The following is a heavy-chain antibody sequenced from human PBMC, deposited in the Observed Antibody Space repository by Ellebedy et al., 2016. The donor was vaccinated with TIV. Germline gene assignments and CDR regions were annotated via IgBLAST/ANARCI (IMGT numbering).Heavy chain of an antibody. CDR3: ARDEEGYYDWDS. V-gene: IGHV3-48*03. CDR1: GFTLSSYG. J-gene: IGHJ4*02. CDR2: INAAGTTI. Sequence: GGSLRLSCAASGFTLSSYGVNWVRQAPGQGLEWLSHINAAGTTISYGDSVKGRFSVSRDNAKNLLYLQMNSLRADDTALYYCARDEEGYYDWDSWGQGTLVTVSS. D-gene: IGHD3-22*01.